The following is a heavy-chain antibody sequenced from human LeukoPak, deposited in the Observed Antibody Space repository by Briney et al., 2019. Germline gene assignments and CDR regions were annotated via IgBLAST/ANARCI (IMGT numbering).Heavy chain of an antibody. CDR3: ARSRGWHDTAMVRIFDY. CDR2: IYTSGST. Sequence: SETLSLTCTVSGGSISSGSYYWSWIRQPAGKGLEWIGRIYTSGSTNYNPSLKSRVTISVDTSKNQFSLKLSSVTAADTAVYYCARSRGWHDTAMVRIFDYWGQGTLVTVSS. J-gene: IGHJ4*02. CDR1: GGSISSGSYY. D-gene: IGHD5-18*01. V-gene: IGHV4-61*02.